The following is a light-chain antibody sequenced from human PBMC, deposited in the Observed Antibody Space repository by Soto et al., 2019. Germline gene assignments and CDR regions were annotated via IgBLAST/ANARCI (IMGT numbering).Light chain of an antibody. V-gene: IGLV2-8*01. J-gene: IGLJ1*01. CDR3: SSYAGSNNLKV. CDR2: EVT. Sequence: QSALTQPPSASGSPGQSVTISCTGTSSDVGGHNYVSWYQQHPGKATKLMIYEVTKRPSGVPDRFYGSKSGNTASLPVSGLQAEDEADYYCSSYAGSNNLKVFGTGTKLTVL. CDR1: SSDVGGHNY.